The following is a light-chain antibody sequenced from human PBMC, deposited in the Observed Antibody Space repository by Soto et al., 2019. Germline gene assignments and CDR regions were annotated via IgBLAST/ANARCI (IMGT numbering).Light chain of an antibody. Sequence: QSALTQPASVSGSPGQSITISCTGTSSDVGGYNYVSWYQQQSGKAPKLMIYDVSNRPSGVSNRFSGSKSGNTASLTISGLQTEDEGDYYCSSYTLINPYVFGTGTKLTVL. CDR1: SSDVGGYNY. V-gene: IGLV2-14*03. J-gene: IGLJ1*01. CDR3: SSYTLINPYV. CDR2: DVS.